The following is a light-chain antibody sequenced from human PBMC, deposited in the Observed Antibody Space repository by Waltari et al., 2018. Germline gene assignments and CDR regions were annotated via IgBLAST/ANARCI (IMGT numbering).Light chain of an antibody. CDR1: QTVLYSSNNKNY. V-gene: IGKV4-1*01. CDR2: WAS. CDR3: QQYYSNSLT. Sequence: DIVMTQSPDSLAVSLGERATINCKSGQTVLYSSNNKNYLAWYQKKSGQPPKLLISWASARESGVPDRFRGSGSGTDFTLTISSLQAEDVAVYFCQQYYSNSLTFGGGTRVEIK. J-gene: IGKJ4*01.